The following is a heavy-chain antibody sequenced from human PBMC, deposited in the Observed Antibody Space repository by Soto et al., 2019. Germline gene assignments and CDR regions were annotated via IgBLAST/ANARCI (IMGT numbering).Heavy chain of an antibody. Sequence: PGGSLRLSCAASGFTFSSYGMHWVRQAPGKGLEWVAVIWYDGSNKYYADSVKGRFTISRDNSKNTLYLQMNSLRAEDTAVYYCARDNTVVGATTTHPYYFDYWGQGTLVTVSS. D-gene: IGHD1-26*01. CDR1: GFTFSSYG. J-gene: IGHJ4*02. CDR3: ARDNTVVGATTTHPYYFDY. V-gene: IGHV3-33*01. CDR2: IWYDGSNK.